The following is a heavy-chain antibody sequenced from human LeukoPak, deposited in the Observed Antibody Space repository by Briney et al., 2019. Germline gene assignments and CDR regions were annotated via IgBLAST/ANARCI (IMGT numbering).Heavy chain of an antibody. CDR3: ARVGTTAWYA. CDR1: GFTFSNYR. Sequence: GGSLRLSCAASGFTFSNYRMSWVRQAPGKGLEWVANMHEDGGDISYVGSVKGRFTISRDNAKNSLYLQMNSLRVEDTAVYYCARVGTTAWYAWGQGTLVTVSS. J-gene: IGHJ5*02. CDR2: MHEDGGDI. V-gene: IGHV3-7*01. D-gene: IGHD1-1*01.